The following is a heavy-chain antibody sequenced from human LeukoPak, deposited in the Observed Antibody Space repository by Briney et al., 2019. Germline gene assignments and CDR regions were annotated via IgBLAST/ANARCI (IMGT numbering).Heavy chain of an antibody. J-gene: IGHJ5*02. CDR1: GGSITSYC. CDR3: ARDRGTDGSDQLDP. D-gene: IGHD3-10*01. Sequence: SETLSLTCTVSGGSITSYCWIWIRQSAGKGLEWIGRICSSGSTVYNPSLKSRVTILSDMSNNQFSLKMSSVTAADTAVYYCARDRGTDGSDQLDPWGQGILVTVSS. CDR2: ICSSGST. V-gene: IGHV4-4*07.